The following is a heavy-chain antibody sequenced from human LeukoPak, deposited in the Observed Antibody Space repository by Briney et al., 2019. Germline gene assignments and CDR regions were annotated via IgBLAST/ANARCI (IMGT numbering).Heavy chain of an antibody. CDR1: GDSMRDDY. CDR2: IYSSANI. Sequence: PSETLSLTCTVSGDSMRDDYWGWIRQPAGRGLEWIGRIYSSANIDYNPSLESRVTLSIDTSKNQFSLKLSSVTAADTAVYYCARGGYSSGWLNFDYWGQGTLVTVSS. J-gene: IGHJ4*02. CDR3: ARGGYSSGWLNFDY. V-gene: IGHV4-4*07. D-gene: IGHD6-19*01.